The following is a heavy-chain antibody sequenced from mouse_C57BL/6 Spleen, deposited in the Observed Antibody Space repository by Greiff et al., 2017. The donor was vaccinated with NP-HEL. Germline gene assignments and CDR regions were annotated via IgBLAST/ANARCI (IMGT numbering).Heavy chain of an antibody. Sequence: VQLQQPGAELVRPGSSVKLSCKASGYTFTSYWMHWVKQRPIQGLEWIGNIDPSDSETHYNQKFKDKATLTVDKSSSTAYMQLSSLTSEDSAVYYCAREEGPYYFDYWGQGTTRTVSS. CDR3: AREEGPYYFDY. CDR2: IDPSDSET. V-gene: IGHV1-52*01. J-gene: IGHJ2*01. CDR1: GYTFTSYW.